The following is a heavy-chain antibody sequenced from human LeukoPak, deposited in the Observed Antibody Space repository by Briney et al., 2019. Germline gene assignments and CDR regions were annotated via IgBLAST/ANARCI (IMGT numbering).Heavy chain of an antibody. CDR3: ARVRRVSLVRGVPEKHYYYYGMDV. J-gene: IGHJ6*02. CDR1: GGTFSSYA. Sequence: ASVKVSCKASGGTFSSYAISWVRQAPGQGLEWMGGIIPIFGTANYAQKFQGRVTITADEPTSTAYMELSSLRSEDTAVYYCARVRRVSLVRGVPEKHYYYYGMDVWGQGTTVTVSS. V-gene: IGHV1-69*13. D-gene: IGHD3-10*01. CDR2: IIPIFGTA.